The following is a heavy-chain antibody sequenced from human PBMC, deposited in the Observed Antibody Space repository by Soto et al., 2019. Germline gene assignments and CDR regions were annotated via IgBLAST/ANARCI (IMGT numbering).Heavy chain of an antibody. D-gene: IGHD2-15*01. CDR1: GGTFSSYA. CDR3: ARKFVVVVAAPGFAFDI. CDR2: IIPIFGTA. J-gene: IGHJ3*02. V-gene: IGHV1-69*12. Sequence: QVQLVQSGAEVKKPGSSVKVSCKASGGTFSSYAISWVRQAPGQGLEWMGGIIPIFGTANYAQKFQGRVTITADESTSTAYMDLSSLRSEDTAVYYCARKFVVVVAAPGFAFDIWGQGTMVTVSS.